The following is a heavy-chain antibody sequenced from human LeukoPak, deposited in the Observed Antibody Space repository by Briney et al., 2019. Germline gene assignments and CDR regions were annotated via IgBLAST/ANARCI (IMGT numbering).Heavy chain of an antibody. CDR3: ATDLRRLYFDQ. CDR1: GYSISSRYY. CDR2: IYRSGDT. D-gene: IGHD5/OR15-5a*01. Sequence: SETLSLTCAVSGYSISSRYYWGWIRQPPGKGLEWIGSIYRSGDTYYNPSLRSRVTISVATSKNYFSLKLSSVTAADTAVYYCATDLRRLYFDQWGQGTLVTVSS. J-gene: IGHJ4*02. V-gene: IGHV4-38-2*02.